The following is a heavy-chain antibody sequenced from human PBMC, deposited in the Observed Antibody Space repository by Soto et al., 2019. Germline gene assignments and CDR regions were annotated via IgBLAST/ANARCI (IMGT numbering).Heavy chain of an antibody. CDR1: GFSFSDYY. D-gene: IGHD5-18*01. J-gene: IGHJ4*02. Sequence: QVQLVESGGGLVKPGGSLRLSCAASGFSFSDYYMSWVRQAPGKGLEWVSDISGVQSSTDYADSVKGRFTISRDNAKNSLYLQMSSLRAEDTALYYCAKYIYGDVDYWGQGTLVTVSS. CDR3: AKYIYGDVDY. CDR2: ISGVQSST. V-gene: IGHV3-11*06.